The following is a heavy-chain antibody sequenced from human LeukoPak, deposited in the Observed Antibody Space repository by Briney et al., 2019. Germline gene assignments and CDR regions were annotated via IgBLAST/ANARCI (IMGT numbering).Heavy chain of an antibody. J-gene: IGHJ4*02. D-gene: IGHD6-13*01. CDR1: GFTFSSYA. V-gene: IGHV3-23*01. CDR3: AKTKAWSPQGAAAGIPAEAFDY. CDR2: ISGSGGST. Sequence: PGGSLRLSCAASGFTFSSYAMGWVRQAPGKGLEWVSAISGSGGSTYYADSVKGRFTISRDNSKNTLYLQMNSLRAEDTAVYYCAKTKAWSPQGAAAGIPAEAFDYWGQGTLVTVSS.